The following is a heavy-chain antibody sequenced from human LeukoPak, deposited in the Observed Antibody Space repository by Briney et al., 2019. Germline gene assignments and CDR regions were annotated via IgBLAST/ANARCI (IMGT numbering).Heavy chain of an antibody. CDR3: AKDLHGAFDY. V-gene: IGHV3-23*01. Sequence: PGGSLRLSCAASGFSFSIYGMSWVRQAPGKGLHWLSAISANGINTYYADSVKGRFTISRDNSKNTLYLHMHSLRADDTALYCCAKDLHGAFDYWGQGILVTVSS. D-gene: IGHD3-10*01. CDR1: GFSFSIYG. J-gene: IGHJ4*02. CDR2: ISANGINT.